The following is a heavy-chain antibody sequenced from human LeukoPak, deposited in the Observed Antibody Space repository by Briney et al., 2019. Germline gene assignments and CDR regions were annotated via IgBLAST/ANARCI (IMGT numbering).Heavy chain of an antibody. Sequence: KPSETLSLTCAVYGGSFSGYYWSWIRQPPGKGLEWIGEINHSGSTNYNPSLKGRVTISVDTSKNQFSLKLSSVTAADTAVYYCARGRLKQWLVRYADYYYSMDVWGQGTTVTVSS. CDR2: INHSGST. J-gene: IGHJ6*02. V-gene: IGHV4-34*01. CDR3: ARGRLKQWLVRYADYYYSMDV. D-gene: IGHD6-19*01. CDR1: GGSFSGYY.